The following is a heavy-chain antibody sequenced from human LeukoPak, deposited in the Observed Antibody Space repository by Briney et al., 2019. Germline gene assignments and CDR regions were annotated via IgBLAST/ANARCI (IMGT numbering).Heavy chain of an antibody. CDR1: GGSISSYY. CDR2: IYYSGST. J-gene: IGHJ4*02. V-gene: IGHV4-59*01. Sequence: SETLSLTCTVSGGSISSYYWSWIRQPPGKGLEWIGYIYYSGSTNYNPSLKSRVTISVDTSKNQFSLKLSSVTAADTAVYYCARVYGGNSVSLDYWGQGTLVTVSS. CDR3: ARVYGGNSVSLDY. D-gene: IGHD4-23*01.